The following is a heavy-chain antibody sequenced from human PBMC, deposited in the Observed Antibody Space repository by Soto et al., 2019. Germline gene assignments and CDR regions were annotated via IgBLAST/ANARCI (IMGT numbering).Heavy chain of an antibody. CDR3: ARSNTRYSSTDY. D-gene: IGHD6-13*01. Sequence: LSLTCSVAWGCINKYQSSLVRQPPGKGLEWIGCFYFSTNYNPALNSRVTISVDRSKNHFSLKLTSVTAADTAVYLCARSNTRYSSTDYWGQGTLVTVSS. CDR2: FYFST. CDR1: WGCINKYQ. J-gene: IGHJ4*02. V-gene: IGHV4-59*08.